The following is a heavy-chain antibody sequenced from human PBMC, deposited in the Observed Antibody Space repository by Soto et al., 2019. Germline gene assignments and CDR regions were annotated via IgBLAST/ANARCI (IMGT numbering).Heavy chain of an antibody. D-gene: IGHD2-15*01. J-gene: IGHJ1*01. CDR1: GFSLSTSGVG. V-gene: IGHV2-5*02. Sequence: SGPTLVNPTQTLTLTRTFSGFSLSTSGVGVGWIRQPPGKALEWLALIYWDDDKRYSPSLKSRLTITKDTSKNQVVLTMTNMDPVDTATYYCALIVSLDSRRGLLASCGQGSLVTVSS. CDR2: IYWDDDK. CDR3: ALIVSLDSRRGLLAS.